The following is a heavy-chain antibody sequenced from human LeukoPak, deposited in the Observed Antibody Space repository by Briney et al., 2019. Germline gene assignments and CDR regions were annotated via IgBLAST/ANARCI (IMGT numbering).Heavy chain of an antibody. CDR3: AGSYSSSNFDY. J-gene: IGHJ4*02. CDR2: IYTSGST. V-gene: IGHV4-4*07. Sequence: SETLSLTCTVSGGSISSYYWSWIRQPAGKGLEWIGRIYTSGSTNYNPSLKSRVTMSVDTSKNQFSPKLSSVTAADTAVYYCAGSYSSSNFDYWGQGTLVTVSS. D-gene: IGHD6-6*01. CDR1: GGSISSYY.